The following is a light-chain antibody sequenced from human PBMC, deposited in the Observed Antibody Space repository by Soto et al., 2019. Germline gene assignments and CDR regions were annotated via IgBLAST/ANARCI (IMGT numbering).Light chain of an antibody. V-gene: IGKV3-20*01. CDR3: QEYGSSPRK. CDR2: GAS. Sequence: EIVLTQSPGTLSLSPGERATLSCRASQSVSSSYLAWYQQKPGQAPRLLIYGASSRATGIPDRFSGSGSGTDCTLNISRLEPEDFAVYYCQEYGSSPRKFGQGTKVEIK. CDR1: QSVSSSY. J-gene: IGKJ1*01.